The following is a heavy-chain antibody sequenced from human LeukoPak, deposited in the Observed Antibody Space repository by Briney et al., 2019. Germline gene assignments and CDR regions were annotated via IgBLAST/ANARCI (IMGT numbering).Heavy chain of an antibody. CDR2: ISSSGSTI. CDR3: ARDPARTAAAATSGYFGY. CDR1: GFTFSDYY. D-gene: IGHD6-13*01. V-gene: IGHV3-11*01. Sequence: GGSLRLSCAASGFTFSDYYMSWIRQAPGKGLEWVSYISSSGSTIYYADSVKGRFTISRDNAKNSLYLQMNGLRAEDTAVYYCARDPARTAAAATSGYFGYWGQGTLVTVSS. J-gene: IGHJ4*02.